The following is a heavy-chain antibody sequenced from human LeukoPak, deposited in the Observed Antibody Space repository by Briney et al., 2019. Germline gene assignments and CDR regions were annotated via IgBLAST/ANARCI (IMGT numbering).Heavy chain of an antibody. V-gene: IGHV4-39*07. CDR3: ARENYCTNGVCWAFDP. Sequence: SETLSLTCTVSGRSISISDYYWGWIRQPPGKVLEWIGNIYYTGSSSYNSSLKSRVTISVDTSKNQFSLQLSSVTAADTAVYYCARENYCTNGVCWAFDPWGQGTLVTVSS. CDR1: GRSISISDYY. J-gene: IGHJ5*02. D-gene: IGHD2-8*01. CDR2: IYYTGSS.